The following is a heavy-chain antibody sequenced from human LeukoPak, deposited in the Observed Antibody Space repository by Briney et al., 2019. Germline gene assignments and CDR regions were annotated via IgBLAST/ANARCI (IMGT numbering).Heavy chain of an antibody. CDR2: IKQDGSEK. Sequence: GGSLRLSCAASGFSVSGYWMSWVRQAPGKGLEWVANIKQDGSEKYYVDSVKGRFTISRDNAKNSLYLQMNSLRAEDTAVYYCARTLRRVAAAGDFDFDYWGQGTLVTVSS. D-gene: IGHD6-13*01. CDR3: ARTLRRVAAAGDFDFDY. V-gene: IGHV3-7*01. CDR1: GFSVSGYW. J-gene: IGHJ4*02.